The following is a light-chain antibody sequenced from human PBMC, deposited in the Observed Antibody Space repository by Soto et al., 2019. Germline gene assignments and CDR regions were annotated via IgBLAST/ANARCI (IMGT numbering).Light chain of an antibody. J-gene: IGKJ4*01. Sequence: DIQMTHSPSSLSASVGDRVTISCRASQSMFTYLNWYQQKPGKAPKLLIYAASSLQSGVPSRFSGSGSGTDFTLTISSLQPEDSATYYCQQSYNTPLTFGGGTKVDIK. V-gene: IGKV1-39*01. CDR2: AAS. CDR1: QSMFTY. CDR3: QQSYNTPLT.